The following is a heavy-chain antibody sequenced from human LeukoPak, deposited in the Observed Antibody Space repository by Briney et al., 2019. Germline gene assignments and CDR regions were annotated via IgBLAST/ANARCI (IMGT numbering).Heavy chain of an antibody. CDR3: ASYSSGWYAGFDY. Sequence: SETLSLTCTVSGGSISSSSYYWGWIRQPPGKGLEWIGYIYYSGSTNYNPSLKSRVTISVDTSKNQFSLKLSSVTAADTAVYYCASYSSGWYAGFDYWGQGTLVTVSS. V-gene: IGHV4-61*05. CDR2: IYYSGST. CDR1: GGSISSSSYY. J-gene: IGHJ4*02. D-gene: IGHD6-19*01.